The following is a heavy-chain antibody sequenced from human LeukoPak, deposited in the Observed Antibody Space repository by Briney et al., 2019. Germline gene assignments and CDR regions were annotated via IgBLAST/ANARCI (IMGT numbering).Heavy chain of an antibody. CDR1: GFTFSSYP. J-gene: IGHJ6*04. Sequence: GGSLRLSCAASGFTFSSYPMNWVRQAPGKGLEWVSYITLSRSTIYYADSVKGRFTISRDNAKNSLYLQMNSLRAEDTAVYYCAELGITMIGGVWGKGTTVTISS. CDR3: AELGITMIGGV. V-gene: IGHV3-48*04. D-gene: IGHD3-10*02. CDR2: ITLSRSTI.